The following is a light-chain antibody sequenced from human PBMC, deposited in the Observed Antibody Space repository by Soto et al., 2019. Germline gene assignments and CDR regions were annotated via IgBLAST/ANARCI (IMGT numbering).Light chain of an antibody. V-gene: IGLV2-14*01. J-gene: IGLJ2*01. Sequence: QSALTQPASVSGSPGQSITISCTGTSSDVGSNNYVSWYQQPPGKAPKLMIYDVSNRPSGVSNRFSGSKSGNTASLTISGLQAEDEADYYCSSYTSSSTLVFGGGTKVTVL. CDR1: SSDVGSNNY. CDR3: SSYTSSSTLV. CDR2: DVS.